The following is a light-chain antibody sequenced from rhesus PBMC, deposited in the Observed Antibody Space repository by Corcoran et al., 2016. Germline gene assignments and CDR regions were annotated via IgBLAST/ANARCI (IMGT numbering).Light chain of an antibody. CDR2: GAA. CDR1: QSVSSF. J-gene: IGKJ1*01. V-gene: IGKV3-24*03. CDR3: LQSSNWPRT. Sequence: EIVMTQSPATLALSPGESATLSCRASQSVSSFLAWYQQKPGQAPRLLIYGAASRATGVPERFSGSGSCTVFTLPISSLEPEDVGLYFCLQSSNWPRTFGRGTKVEIK.